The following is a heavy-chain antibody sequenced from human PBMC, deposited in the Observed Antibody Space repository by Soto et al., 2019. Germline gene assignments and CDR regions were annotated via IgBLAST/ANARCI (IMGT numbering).Heavy chain of an antibody. CDR1: GFTFSDYY. D-gene: IGHD6-19*01. Sequence: GGSLRLSCAASGFTFSDYYMSWIRQAPGKGLEWVSYISSSSSYTNYADSVKGRFTISRDNAKNSLYLQMNSLRAEDTAVYYCARQALAVAGAFDIWGQGTMVTVSS. CDR3: ARQALAVAGAFDI. V-gene: IGHV3-11*06. J-gene: IGHJ3*02. CDR2: ISSSSSYT.